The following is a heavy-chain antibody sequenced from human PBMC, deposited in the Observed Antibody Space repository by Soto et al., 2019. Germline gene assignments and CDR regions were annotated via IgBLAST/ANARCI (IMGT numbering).Heavy chain of an antibody. V-gene: IGHV6-1*01. CDR2: TYYRSKWYN. D-gene: IGHD3-3*01. Sequence: PSQTLSLTCAISGDSVSSNSSAWNCIRQSPSRGLEWLGRTYYRSKWYNDYAVSVKSRITINPDTSKNQFSLQLNSVTPEDTAVYYCARERYDFWSGYPKGGSYYYYGMDVWGQGTTVTVSS. J-gene: IGHJ6*02. CDR3: ARERYDFWSGYPKGGSYYYYGMDV. CDR1: GDSVSSNSSA.